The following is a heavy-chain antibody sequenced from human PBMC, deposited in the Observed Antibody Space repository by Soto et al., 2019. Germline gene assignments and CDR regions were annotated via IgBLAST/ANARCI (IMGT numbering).Heavy chain of an antibody. D-gene: IGHD3-22*01. J-gene: IGHJ4*02. CDR1: GYTFTSYA. V-gene: IGHV1-3*01. CDR2: INAGNGNT. CDR3: ATAYDSSGYYLQFDY. Sequence: GASVKVSCKASGYTFTSYAMHWVRQAPGQRLEWMGWINAGNGNTKYSQKFRGRVTITRDTSASTAYMELSSLRSEDTAVYYCATAYDSSGYYLQFDYWGQGTLVTVSS.